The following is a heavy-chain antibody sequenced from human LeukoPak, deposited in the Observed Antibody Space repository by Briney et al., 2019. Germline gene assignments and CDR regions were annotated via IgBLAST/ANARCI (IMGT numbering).Heavy chain of an antibody. J-gene: IGHJ6*03. CDR2: IYSGGST. V-gene: IGHV3-53*03. CDR1: GFTVSSYY. D-gene: IGHD3-3*01. CDR3: ARGGDFWSGYSRGYYMDV. Sequence: GGSLRLSCVASGFTVSSYYVSWVRQAPGKGLEWVSVIYSGGSTYYADSVKGRFTISRDNSKKTLYLQMNSLRAEDTAVYYCARGGDFWSGYSRGYYMDVWGKGTTVTVSS.